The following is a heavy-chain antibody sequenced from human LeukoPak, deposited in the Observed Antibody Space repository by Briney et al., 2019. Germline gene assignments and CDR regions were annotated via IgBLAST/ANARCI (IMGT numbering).Heavy chain of an antibody. V-gene: IGHV3-21*01. CDR3: ARDRGDSSGYCDY. CDR2: ISSSSSYI. CDR1: GFTFSSYS. Sequence: GGSLRLSCAASGFTFSSYSMNWVRQAPGKGLEWVSSISSSSSYIYYADSVKGRFTISRDNAKNSLYLQMNSLRAEDTAVYYCARDRGDSSGYCDYWGQGTLVTVSS. D-gene: IGHD3-22*01. J-gene: IGHJ4*02.